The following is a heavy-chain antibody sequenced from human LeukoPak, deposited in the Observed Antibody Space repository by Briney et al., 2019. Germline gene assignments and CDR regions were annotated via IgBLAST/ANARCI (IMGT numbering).Heavy chain of an antibody. CDR2: IYPDDSDT. D-gene: IGHD2-2*01. Sequence: GESLKISFKGSGYRFTNYWIAWVRPMPGKGLEWMGIIYPDDSDTRYSPSFQGQVTISADKSISTAYLQWSSLKASDTAMYYCARHATNVPAAKELDLWGQGTLVTVSS. V-gene: IGHV5-51*01. CDR1: GYRFTNYW. CDR3: ARHATNVPAAKELDL. J-gene: IGHJ4*02.